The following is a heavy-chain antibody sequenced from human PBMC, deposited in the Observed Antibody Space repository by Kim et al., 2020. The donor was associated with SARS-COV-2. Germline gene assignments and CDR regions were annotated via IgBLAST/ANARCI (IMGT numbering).Heavy chain of an antibody. CDR2: FSMVTNKT. V-gene: IGHV1-3*04. J-gene: IGHJ4*02. D-gene: IGHD1-1*01. Sequence: ASVKVSCKASGYTFNKYPIHWVRQAPGQRPEWMGWFSMVTNKTQYSDKLQGRLTITRDPSATAAYMELSSLTSKDTAVYYCARGRGTSRSHALWNLWGQGTLVTVSS. CDR3: ARGRGTSRSHALWNL. CDR1: GYTFNKYP.